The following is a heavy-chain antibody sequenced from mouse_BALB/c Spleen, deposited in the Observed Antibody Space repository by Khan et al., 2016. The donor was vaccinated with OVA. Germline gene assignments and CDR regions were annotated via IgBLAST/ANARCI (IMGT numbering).Heavy chain of an antibody. CDR3: ARHNFGPFAY. V-gene: IGHV5-9-3*01. J-gene: IGHJ3*01. Sequence: EVELVESGGGLVKPGGSLKLSCAASRFTFSSYAVSWVRQTPEKRLEWVATINSDGAYTYYPDSVKGRFTISRDNAMNTLYLQLSSLRSEDTAMYYCARHNFGPFAYWGQGTLVTVSA. CDR2: INSDGAYT. D-gene: IGHD1-3*01. CDR1: RFTFSSYA.